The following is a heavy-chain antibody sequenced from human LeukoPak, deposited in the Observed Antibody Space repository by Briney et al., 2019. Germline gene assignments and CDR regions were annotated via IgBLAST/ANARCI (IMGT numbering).Heavy chain of an antibody. J-gene: IGHJ4*02. CDR3: ARPRGCSSNRCNNFDY. Sequence: GGSLRLSCAASGFTFRSYSMSWVRQAPGKGLEWVAKMNEYGSDIFYVDSVKGRFTISRDNAKNSLYLQMDSLRAEDTAVYYCARPRGCSSNRCNNFDYWGQGALVTVSS. D-gene: IGHD2-2*01. CDR1: GFTFRSYS. V-gene: IGHV3-7*01. CDR2: MNEYGSDI.